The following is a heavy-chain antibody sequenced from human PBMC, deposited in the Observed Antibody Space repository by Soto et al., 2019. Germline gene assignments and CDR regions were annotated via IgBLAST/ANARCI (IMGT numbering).Heavy chain of an antibody. V-gene: IGHV4-30-4*01. CDR1: GGSISSGDFY. Sequence: PSETLSLTCTVSGGSISSGDFYWTWLRQFPGQGLEWIGYIYYSGNTHYNPSLRSRLSMSVDTSLNQFSLNLTSVTAADTAVYYCARDLLTTGGDAYDIWGQGTLVTVS. CDR2: IYYSGNT. J-gene: IGHJ3*02. CDR3: ARDLLTTGGDAYDI. D-gene: IGHD3-22*01.